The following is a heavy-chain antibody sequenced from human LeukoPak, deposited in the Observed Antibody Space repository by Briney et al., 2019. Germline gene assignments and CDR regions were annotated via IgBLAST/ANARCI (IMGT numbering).Heavy chain of an antibody. Sequence: SETLSLTCTVSGGSISSGSYYWSWIRQPAGKGLEWIGHIYTSGSTNYNPSLKSRVTISVDSSKNQFSLKLSSVTAADTAAYYCATGAYCGGDCFDAFDIWGQGTMVTISS. CDR3: ATGAYCGGDCFDAFDI. V-gene: IGHV4-61*09. CDR1: GGSISSGSYY. J-gene: IGHJ3*02. D-gene: IGHD2-21*01. CDR2: IYTSGST.